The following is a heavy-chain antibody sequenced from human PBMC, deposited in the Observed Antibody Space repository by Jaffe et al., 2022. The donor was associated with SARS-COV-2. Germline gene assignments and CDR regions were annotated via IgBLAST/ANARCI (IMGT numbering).Heavy chain of an antibody. CDR1: GGSISSSSYY. CDR2: IYYSGST. Sequence: QLQLQESGPGLVKPSETLSLTCTVSGGSISSSSYYWGWIRQPPGKGLEWIGSIYYSGSTYYNPSLKSRVTISVDTSKNQFSLKLSSVTAADTAVYYCAGLDYYDSSGPNDYWGQGTLVTVSS. CDR3: AGLDYYDSSGPNDY. V-gene: IGHV4-39*01. J-gene: IGHJ4*02. D-gene: IGHD3-22*01.